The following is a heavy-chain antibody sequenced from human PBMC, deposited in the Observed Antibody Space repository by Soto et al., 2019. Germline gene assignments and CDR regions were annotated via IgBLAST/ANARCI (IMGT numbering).Heavy chain of an antibody. CDR1: GFTFSSYG. D-gene: IGHD3-22*01. CDR3: ARDYYDSSGPTNLPSAH. V-gene: IGHV3-33*01. J-gene: IGHJ4*02. CDR2: IWYDGSNK. Sequence: PGGSLRLSCAASGFTFSSYGMHWVRQAPGKGLEWVAVIWYDGSNKYYADSVKGRFTISRDNSKNTLYLQMNSLRAEDTAVYYCARDYYDSSGPTNLPSAHWGQGTLVTVSS.